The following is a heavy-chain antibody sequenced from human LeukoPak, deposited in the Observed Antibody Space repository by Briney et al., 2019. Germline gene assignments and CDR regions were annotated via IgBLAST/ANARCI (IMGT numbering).Heavy chain of an antibody. J-gene: IGHJ5*02. Sequence: MTGESLKISCKGSGYSFTSYWIGWVRQMPGKGLEWVGIIYPGDSDTRYSPSFQGQVTISADKSISTAYLQWSSLKASDTAMYYCARQDLSLRCSSTSCSRWFDPWGQGTLVTVSS. CDR1: GYSFTSYW. D-gene: IGHD2-2*01. CDR2: IYPGDSDT. V-gene: IGHV5-51*01. CDR3: ARQDLSLRCSSTSCSRWFDP.